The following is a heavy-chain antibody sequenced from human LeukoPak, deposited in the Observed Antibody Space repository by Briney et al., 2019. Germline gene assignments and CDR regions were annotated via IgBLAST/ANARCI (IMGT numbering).Heavy chain of an antibody. CDR2: IYYSGST. J-gene: IGHJ4*02. CDR1: GGSISSYY. D-gene: IGHD5-12*01. V-gene: IGHV4-59*01. Sequence: PSETLSLTCTVSGGSISSYYWSWIRQPPGKGLEYIGFIYYSGSTKYNPSLKSRVTISVDTPKNQFSLKLSPVTAADTAVYYCARRSDRGYDFDYWGQGTLVTVSS. CDR3: ARRSDRGYDFDY.